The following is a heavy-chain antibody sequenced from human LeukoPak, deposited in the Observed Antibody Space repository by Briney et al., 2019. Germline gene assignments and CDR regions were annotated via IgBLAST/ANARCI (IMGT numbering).Heavy chain of an antibody. CDR2: IYYSGST. Sequence: SETLSLTCTVSGGSISGSSYHWGWIRLPPGKGLEWIGTIYYSGSTYYNPSLKGRITLSVDTSKNQFSLKLTSVTAADTAVYYCANSRGVIVTIDYWGEGTLVTVTS. J-gene: IGHJ4*02. D-gene: IGHD3-16*02. CDR1: GGSISGSSYH. CDR3: ANSRGVIVTIDY. V-gene: IGHV4-39*01.